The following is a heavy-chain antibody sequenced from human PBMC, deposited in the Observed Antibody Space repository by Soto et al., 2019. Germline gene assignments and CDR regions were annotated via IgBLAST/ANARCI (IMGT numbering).Heavy chain of an antibody. CDR3: ARGRRPYYYDSSGYSGPATYYFDY. D-gene: IGHD3-22*01. CDR2: INHSGST. V-gene: IGHV4-34*01. J-gene: IGHJ4*02. CDR1: GGSFSGYY. Sequence: SETLSLTFAVYGGSFSGYYWSWIRQPPGKGLEWIGEINHSGSTNYNPSLKSRVTISVDTSKNQFSLKLSSVTAADTAVYYCARGRRPYYYDSSGYSGPATYYFDYWGQGTLVTVSS.